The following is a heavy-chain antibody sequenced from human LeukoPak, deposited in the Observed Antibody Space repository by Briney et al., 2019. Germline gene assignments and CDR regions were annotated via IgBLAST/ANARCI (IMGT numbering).Heavy chain of an antibody. CDR2: IYYSGST. V-gene: IGHV4-39*01. CDR3: ASLAVAGLSEGY. CDR1: GGSISGSSYY. Sequence: SETLSLTCTVSGGSISGSSYYWAWIRQPPGKGLEWIASIYYSGSTYYNPSLKSRVTISVDTSRNQFSLKLSSVTAADTAVYYCASLAVAGLSEGYWGQGTLVIVSS. J-gene: IGHJ4*02. D-gene: IGHD6-19*01.